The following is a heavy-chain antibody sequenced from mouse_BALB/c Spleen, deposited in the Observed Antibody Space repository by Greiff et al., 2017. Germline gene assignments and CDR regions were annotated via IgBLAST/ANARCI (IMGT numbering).Heavy chain of an antibody. CDR2: ISDGGSYT. Sequence: EVKLVESGGGLVKPGGSLKLSCAASGFTFSDYYMYWVRQTPEKRLEWVATISDGGSYTYYPDSVKGRFTISRDNAKNNLYLQMSSLKSEDTAMYYCASAFDYYAMDYWGQGTSVTVSS. J-gene: IGHJ4*01. CDR3: ASAFDYYAMDY. V-gene: IGHV5-4*02. CDR1: GFTFSDYY.